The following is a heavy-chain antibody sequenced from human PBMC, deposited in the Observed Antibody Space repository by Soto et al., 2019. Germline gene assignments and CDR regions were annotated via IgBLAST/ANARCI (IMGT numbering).Heavy chain of an antibody. CDR1: GFTFSSYG. CDR2: ISYDGRNK. D-gene: IGHD4-17*01. J-gene: IGHJ4*02. V-gene: IGHV3-30*18. CDR3: AKDRGVEVTTRFFYY. Sequence: QVQLVESGGGVVQPGRSLRLSCAASGFTFSSYGMHWVRQAPGKGLEWVAVISYDGRNKNYADSVKGRFTISRDNSKNTLYLQMNSLRAEDTAVYYCAKDRGVEVTTRFFYYWGQGTLVTVSS.